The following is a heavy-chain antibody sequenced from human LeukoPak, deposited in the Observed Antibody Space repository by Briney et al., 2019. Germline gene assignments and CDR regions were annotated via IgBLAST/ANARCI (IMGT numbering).Heavy chain of an antibody. Sequence: SETLSLTCTVSGGSISSYYWSWIRQPPGKGLDWIGSIYYSGSTNYNPSLKSRVTISVDTSKNQFSLKLSSVTAADTAVYYCARTEESGYSYGYFGYYYYMDVWGKGTTVTVSS. D-gene: IGHD5-18*01. J-gene: IGHJ6*03. CDR3: ARTEESGYSYGYFGYYYYMDV. CDR2: IYYSGST. CDR1: GGSISSYY. V-gene: IGHV4-59*01.